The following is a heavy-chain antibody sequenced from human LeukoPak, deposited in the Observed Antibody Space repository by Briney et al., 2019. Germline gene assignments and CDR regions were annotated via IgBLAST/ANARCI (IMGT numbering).Heavy chain of an antibody. D-gene: IGHD6-13*01. V-gene: IGHV1-18*01. CDR2: ISAYNGNT. Sequence: ASVKVSCKASGYTFTSYGISWVRQAPGQGLEWMGWISAYNGNTNYAQKLQGRVTMTRDTSTSTVYMELSSLRSEDTAVYYCAREGLSGAAADDNWFDPWGQGTLVTVSS. J-gene: IGHJ5*02. CDR3: AREGLSGAAADDNWFDP. CDR1: GYTFTSYG.